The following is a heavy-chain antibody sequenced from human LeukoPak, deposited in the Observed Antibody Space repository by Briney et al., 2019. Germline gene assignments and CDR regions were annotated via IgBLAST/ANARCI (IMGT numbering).Heavy chain of an antibody. V-gene: IGHV4-39*07. CDR2: INHSGST. CDR3: ARTIFGVVWNYYYYYMDV. J-gene: IGHJ6*03. CDR1: GGSISSGSYY. D-gene: IGHD3-3*01. Sequence: SETLSLTCTVSGGSISSGSYYWSWIRQPPGKGLEWIGEINHSGSTNYNPSLKSRVTISVDTSKNQFSLKLSSVTAADTAVYYCARTIFGVVWNYYYYYMDVWGKGTTVTVSS.